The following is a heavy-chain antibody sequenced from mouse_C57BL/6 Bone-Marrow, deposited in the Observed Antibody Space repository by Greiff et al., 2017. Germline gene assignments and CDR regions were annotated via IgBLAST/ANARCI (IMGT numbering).Heavy chain of an antibody. J-gene: IGHJ3*01. CDR2: IYPGDGDT. CDR1: GYAFSSYW. V-gene: IGHV1-80*01. Sequence: VMLVESGAELVKPGASVKISCKASGYAFSSYWMNWVKPRPGKGLEWIGQIYPGDGDTNYNGKFKGKATLTADKSYSTAYMQLSSLTSEDSAVYFCARKDYSNPAWFAYWGQGTLVTVSA. D-gene: IGHD2-5*01. CDR3: ARKDYSNPAWFAY.